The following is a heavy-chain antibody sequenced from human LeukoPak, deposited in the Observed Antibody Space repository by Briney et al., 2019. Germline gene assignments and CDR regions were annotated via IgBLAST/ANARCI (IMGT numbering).Heavy chain of an antibody. V-gene: IGHV3-21*01. Sequence: GGFLRLSCVASGYTFSSFSINWVRQAPGKGLEWVSSISVRSNYIYYADSVRGRFSISRDDARNSLYLQMDSLRGDDTAVYYCARLRRNSDSSGYYYYYDYWGQGTLLTVSS. CDR2: ISVRSNYI. J-gene: IGHJ4*02. D-gene: IGHD3-22*01. CDR3: ARLRRNSDSSGYYYYYDY. CDR1: GYTFSSFS.